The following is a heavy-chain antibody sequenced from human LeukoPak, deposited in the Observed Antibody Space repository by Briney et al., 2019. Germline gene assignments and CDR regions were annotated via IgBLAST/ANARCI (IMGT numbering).Heavy chain of an antibody. CDR3: ARDQMISAAGLDY. V-gene: IGHV3-30-3*01. CDR1: GFAFSSFA. CDR2: ISYDGSNK. D-gene: IGHD6-13*01. J-gene: IGHJ4*02. Sequence: GGSLRLSCTASGFAFSSFAMHWVRQAPGKGLEWVAVISYDGSNKYFADSVKGRFTISRDNSKNTLYLQMNSLRAEDTAVYYCARDQMISAAGLDYWGQGTLVTVSS.